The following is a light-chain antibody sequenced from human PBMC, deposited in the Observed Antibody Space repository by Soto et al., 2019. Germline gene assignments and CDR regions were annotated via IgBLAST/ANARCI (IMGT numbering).Light chain of an antibody. J-gene: IGKJ1*01. CDR3: EQSYSSPWT. Sequence: DIQMTQSPSSLSASVGDRVTITCRASQSISSYLNWYQQKPGKAPKLLIYAASSLQGGVPSRFSGSGSGTDFTLTISSLQPEDFETYYCEQSYSSPWTFGQGTKVEIK. V-gene: IGKV1-39*01. CDR2: AAS. CDR1: QSISSY.